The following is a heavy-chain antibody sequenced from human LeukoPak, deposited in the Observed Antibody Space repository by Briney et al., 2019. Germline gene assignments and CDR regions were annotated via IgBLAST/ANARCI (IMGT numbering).Heavy chain of an antibody. CDR1: GFTFSSYW. CDR2: IKRDGSEK. D-gene: IGHD3-22*01. Sequence: PGGSLRLSCAASGFTFSSYWMSWVRQAPGKGLEWVANIKRDGSEKYYVDSVKGRFTISRDNAKNSLYLQMNSLRAEDTAVYYCAREKVGYYYDSSGYYSREFDYWGQGTLVTVSS. CDR3: AREKVGYYYDSSGYYSREFDY. J-gene: IGHJ4*02. V-gene: IGHV3-7*03.